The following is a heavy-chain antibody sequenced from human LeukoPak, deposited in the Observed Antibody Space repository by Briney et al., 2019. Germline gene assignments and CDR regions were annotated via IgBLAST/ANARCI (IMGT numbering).Heavy chain of an antibody. CDR1: GFTFSSYW. J-gene: IGHJ4*02. Sequence: GGSLRLSCAASGFTFSSYWTHWVRQAPGKGLVWVSRINSDGSSTNYADSVKGRFTISRDNAKNTLYLQMNSLRAEDTAVYYCARDGGSYLNYFDYWGQGTLVTVSS. V-gene: IGHV3-74*01. CDR3: ARDGGSYLNYFDY. CDR2: INSDGSST. D-gene: IGHD1-26*01.